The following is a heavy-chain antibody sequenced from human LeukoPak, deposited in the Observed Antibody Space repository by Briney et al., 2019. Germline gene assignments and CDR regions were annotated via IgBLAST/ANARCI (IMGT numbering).Heavy chain of an antibody. CDR3: TRDLMDYDVSTGLHHYYMDV. D-gene: IGHD3-9*01. V-gene: IGHV3-21*01. J-gene: IGHJ6*02. CDR2: ISSSSSYI. CDR1: GFTFSSYS. Sequence: TGGSLRLSCAASGFTFSSYSMNWVRQAPGKGLEWVSSISSSSSYIYYADSVKGRFTISRDNAKNSLYLQMNTLRVEDTAVYYCTRDLMDYDVSTGLHHYYMDVWGQGTTVTVSS.